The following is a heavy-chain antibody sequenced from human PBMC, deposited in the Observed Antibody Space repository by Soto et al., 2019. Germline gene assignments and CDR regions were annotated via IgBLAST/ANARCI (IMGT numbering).Heavy chain of an antibody. CDR1: GFTFNKYA. D-gene: IGHD2-15*01. V-gene: IGHV3-64*04. CDR3: AKGGGPRGYYGMDV. J-gene: IGHJ6*02. CDR2: ISDTGGST. Sequence: GGSLRLSCSASGFTFNKYAMHWVRQAPGTGLEYVSAISDTGGSTFHADAVKGRFTISRDNSTNMLYLQMNSLRAEDTAVYYCAKGGGPRGYYGMDVWGQGTSVTVSS.